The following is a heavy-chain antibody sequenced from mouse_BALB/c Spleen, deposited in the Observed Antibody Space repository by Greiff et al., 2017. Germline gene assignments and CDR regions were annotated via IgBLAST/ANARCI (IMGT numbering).Heavy chain of an antibody. V-gene: IGHV10-1*02. CDR2: IRSKSNNYAT. CDR3: VRLLTTGFAY. Sequence: EVQLVESGGGLVQPKGSLKLSCAASGFTFNTYAMNWVRQAPGKGLEWVARIRSKSNNYATYYADSVKDRFTISRDDSQSMLYLQMNNLKTEDTAMYYCVRLLTTGFAYWGQGTLVTVSA. J-gene: IGHJ3*01. CDR1: GFTFNTYA. D-gene: IGHD1-1*01.